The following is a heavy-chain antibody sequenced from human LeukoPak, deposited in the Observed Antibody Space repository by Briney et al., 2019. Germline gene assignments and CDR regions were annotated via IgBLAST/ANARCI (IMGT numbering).Heavy chain of an antibody. D-gene: IGHD3-3*01. CDR3: ARDGIRFLEWLRIDY. CDR1: GYTFTGYY. CDR2: INPNSGGT. J-gene: IGHJ4*02. Sequence: AASVKVSCKASGYTFTGYYMHWVRQAPGQGLEWMGRINPNSGGTNYAQKFQGRVTMTRDTSISTAYMELSRLRSDDTAVYYCARDGIRFLEWLRIDYWGQGTLVTVSS. V-gene: IGHV1-2*06.